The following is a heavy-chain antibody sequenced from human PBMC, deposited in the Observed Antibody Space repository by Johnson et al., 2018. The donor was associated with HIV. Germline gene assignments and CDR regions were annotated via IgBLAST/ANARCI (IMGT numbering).Heavy chain of an antibody. V-gene: IGHV3-9*01. CDR3: AKDLGTWDDAFDI. CDR2: ISWNSGSI. Sequence: VLLVESGGGVVQPGRSLRLSCAASGFTFDDYAMHWVRQAPGKGLEWVSGISWNSGSIGYADSVKGRFTISRDNSKNTLYLQMNSLRAEDTAVYYCAKDLGTWDDAFDIWGQGTMVTVSS. J-gene: IGHJ3*02. D-gene: IGHD1-7*01. CDR1: GFTFDDYA.